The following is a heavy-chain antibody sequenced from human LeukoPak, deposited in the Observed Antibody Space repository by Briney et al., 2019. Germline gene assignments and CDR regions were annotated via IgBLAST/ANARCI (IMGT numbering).Heavy chain of an antibody. J-gene: IGHJ4*02. CDR2: ISYDGSNK. CDR3: AKHAGGYYFDY. V-gene: IGHV3-30*18. D-gene: IGHD3-16*01. CDR1: GFTFSSYG. Sequence: GGSLRLSCAASGFTFSSYGMHWVRQAPGKGLEWVAVISYDGSNKYYADSVKGRFTISRDNSKNTLYLQMNSLRAEDTAVYYCAKHAGGYYFDYWGQGTLVTVSS.